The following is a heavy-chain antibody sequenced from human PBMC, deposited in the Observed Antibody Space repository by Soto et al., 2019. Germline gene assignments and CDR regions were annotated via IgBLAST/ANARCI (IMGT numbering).Heavy chain of an antibody. D-gene: IGHD2-2*01. CDR1: EYTFTDNY. Sequence: GDSVKVSCKTSEYTFTDNYIYWLRQAPGQGLEWMGWLNPNTGATDFAQRFQGRVTLTSDTSISTAYMELSRLTSDDTAVFYCARQSCSSTSCFYDYWGPGTLVTVSS. CDR2: LNPNTGAT. CDR3: ARQSCSSTSCFYDY. V-gene: IGHV1-2*02. J-gene: IGHJ4*02.